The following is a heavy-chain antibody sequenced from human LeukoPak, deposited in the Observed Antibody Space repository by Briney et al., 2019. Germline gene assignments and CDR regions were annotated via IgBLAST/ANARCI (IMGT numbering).Heavy chain of an antibody. CDR3: AREGKRVVAGGFDY. Sequence: KASQTLSFTGTASGGSISSGGYYWSWFRQPPGKGLGWIGYIYHSGSTYYNPSPKSRVTISVDRSKNQFSLKLSSVTAADTAVYYCAREGKRVVAGGFDYWGQGTLVTVSS. V-gene: IGHV4-30-2*01. CDR1: GGSISSGGYY. CDR2: IYHSGST. D-gene: IGHD2-15*01. J-gene: IGHJ4*02.